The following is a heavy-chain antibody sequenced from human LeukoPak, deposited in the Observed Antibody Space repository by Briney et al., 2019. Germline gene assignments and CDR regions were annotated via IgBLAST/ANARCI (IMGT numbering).Heavy chain of an antibody. D-gene: IGHD6-25*01. V-gene: IGHV1-69*04. CDR2: IVPMFNVA. J-gene: IGHJ6*03. CDR3: ARGPYTSDRSDFYYYYMDV. CDR1: GDTLNSYA. Sequence: GASVKVSCKTSGDTLNSYAINWVRQAPGQGLEWLGRIVPMFNVATYAPKLQGRLTITAETSTNTVYMELRSLTTEDAALYYCARGPYTSDRSDFYYYYMDVWGRGTTVTVSS.